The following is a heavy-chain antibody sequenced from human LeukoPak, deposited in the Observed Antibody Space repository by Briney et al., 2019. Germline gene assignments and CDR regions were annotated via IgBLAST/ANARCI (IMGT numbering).Heavy chain of an antibody. CDR1: GFTFSNAW. CDR3: TTDPIEYNWFDP. D-gene: IGHD2-15*01. J-gene: IGHJ5*02. Sequence: GGSLRLSCAASGFTFSNAWMSWVREAPGKGLEWGGRIKSKTDGGTTDYAAPVKGRFTISRDDSKNTLYLQMNSLKTEDTAVYYCTTDPIEYNWFDPWGQGTLVTVSS. CDR2: IKSKTDGGTT. V-gene: IGHV3-15*01.